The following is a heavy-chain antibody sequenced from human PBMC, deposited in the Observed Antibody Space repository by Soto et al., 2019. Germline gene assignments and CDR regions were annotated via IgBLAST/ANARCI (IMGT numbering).Heavy chain of an antibody. CDR2: ISGSGGST. J-gene: IGHJ3*02. D-gene: IGHD3-10*01. CDR3: AKDRVLWFGEPVIDAFDI. CDR1: GFTFSSYA. Sequence: WGSLRLSCAASGFTFSSYAMRWGRQAPGEGVEWVSAISGSGGSTYYADSVKGRFTISRDNSKNTLYLRMNSLRAEDTAVYYCAKDRVLWFGEPVIDAFDIRGQGTMVTVSS. V-gene: IGHV3-23*01.